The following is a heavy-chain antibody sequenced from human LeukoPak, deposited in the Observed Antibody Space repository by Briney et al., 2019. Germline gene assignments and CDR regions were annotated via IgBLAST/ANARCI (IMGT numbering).Heavy chain of an antibody. CDR2: IWYDGSNK. CDR3: AKASSGWYSGFDY. Sequence: GGSLRLSCAASGFTFSSYGMRSVRQAPGKGLEWGAVIWYDGSNKYYTDSVKGRFTISRDNSKNTLYLQMNSLRAEDTALYYCAKASSGWYSGFDYWGQGTLVTVSS. CDR1: GFTFSSYG. V-gene: IGHV3-30*02. J-gene: IGHJ4*02. D-gene: IGHD6-19*01.